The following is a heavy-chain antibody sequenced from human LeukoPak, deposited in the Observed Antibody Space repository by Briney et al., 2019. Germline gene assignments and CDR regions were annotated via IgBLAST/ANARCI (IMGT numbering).Heavy chain of an antibody. CDR1: GFTFASYA. CDR3: ARDSGIYDSSGYYGLSYYGMDV. CDR2: ISGSGGST. Sequence: GGSLRLSCAASGFTFASYAMTWVRQAPGKGLEWFSAISGSGGSTYYADSVKGRFTISRDNYKNTLYLQMNSLRAEDTAVYHCARDSGIYDSSGYYGLSYYGMDVWGQGTTVTVSS. V-gene: IGHV3-23*01. D-gene: IGHD3-22*01. J-gene: IGHJ6*02.